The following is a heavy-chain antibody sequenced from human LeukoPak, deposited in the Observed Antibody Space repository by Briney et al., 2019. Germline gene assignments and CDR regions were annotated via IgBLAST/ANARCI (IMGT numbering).Heavy chain of an antibody. CDR3: AKVMPPGRIRFYSYYMDV. CDR1: GFTFSSYG. D-gene: IGHD2-15*01. CDR2: IRYDGSNK. V-gene: IGHV3-30*02. J-gene: IGHJ6*03. Sequence: GGSLRLSCAAAGFTFSSYGMHWVRQAPGKGLEWVAFIRYDGSNKYYADSVKGRFTISRDKSKDTLSLQMNGLRVEDTAVYYCAKVMPPGRIRFYSYYMDVWGKGTTVTVSS.